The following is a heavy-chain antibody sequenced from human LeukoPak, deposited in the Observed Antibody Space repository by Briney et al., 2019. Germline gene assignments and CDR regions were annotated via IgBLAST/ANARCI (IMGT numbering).Heavy chain of an antibody. Sequence: PSETLSLTCTVSGGSISSYYWSWLRQPAGKGLEWIGRIYTSGSTNYNPSLKSRVTMSVDTSKNQFSLKLSSVTAADTAVYYCARDASTWRGYYFDSWGQGTLVTVSS. J-gene: IGHJ4*02. CDR2: IYTSGST. CDR3: ARDASTWRGYYFDS. CDR1: GGSISSYY. V-gene: IGHV4-4*07. D-gene: IGHD2-2*01.